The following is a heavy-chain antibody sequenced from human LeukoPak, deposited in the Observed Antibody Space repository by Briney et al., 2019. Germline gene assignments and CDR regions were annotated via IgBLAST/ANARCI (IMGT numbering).Heavy chain of an antibody. CDR1: GFTFSNYA. J-gene: IGHJ1*01. CDR2: ISWNSGSI. D-gene: IGHD2-8*01. V-gene: IGHV3-9*01. CDR3: AKALNGLSQH. Sequence: GGSLRLSCAASGFTFSNYAMHWVRQAPGKGLEWVSGISWNSGSIGYADSVKGRFTISRDNAKNSLYLQMNSLRAEDTALYYCAKALNGLSQHWGQGTLVTVSS.